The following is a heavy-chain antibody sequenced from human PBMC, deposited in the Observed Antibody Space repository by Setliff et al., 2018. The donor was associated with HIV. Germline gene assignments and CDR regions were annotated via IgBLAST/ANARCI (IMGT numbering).Heavy chain of an antibody. V-gene: IGHV4-39*01. Sequence: SETLSLTCKVSGGSISSYYWGWIRQPPGKGLESIGSIYYSGSTYYKPSLKSRVTISVDTSKNQFSLKLSSVTAADTAVYYCARQGQLGSEWGQGTLVTVSS. D-gene: IGHD1-1*01. J-gene: IGHJ4*02. CDR3: ARQGQLGSE. CDR2: IYYSGST. CDR1: GGSISSYY.